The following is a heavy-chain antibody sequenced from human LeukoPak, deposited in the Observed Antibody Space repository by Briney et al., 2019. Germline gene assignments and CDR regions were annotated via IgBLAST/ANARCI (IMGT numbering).Heavy chain of an antibody. CDR2: ISSSSSYI. CDR3: ARDWGYCSSTSCSGIDY. D-gene: IGHD2-2*01. Sequence: GGSLRLSCAASGFTFSSYSMNWVRQAPGKGLEWASSISSSSSYIYYADSVKGRFTISRDNAKNSLYLQMNSLRAEDTAVYYCARDWGYCSSTSCSGIDYWGQGTLVTVSS. J-gene: IGHJ4*02. V-gene: IGHV3-21*01. CDR1: GFTFSSYS.